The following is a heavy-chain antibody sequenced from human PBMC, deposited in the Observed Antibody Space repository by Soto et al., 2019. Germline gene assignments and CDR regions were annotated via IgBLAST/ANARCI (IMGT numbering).Heavy chain of an antibody. CDR1: GGTFSSYT. V-gene: IGHV1-69*02. Sequence: QVQLVQSGAEVKKPGSSVEVSCKASGGTFSSYTISWVRQAPGQGLEWMGRIIPILGIANYAQKFQGRVTITADKSTSTAYMELSSLRSEDTAVYYCARVYGDYYYYYMDVWGKGTTVTVSS. J-gene: IGHJ6*03. D-gene: IGHD1-20*01. CDR2: IIPILGIA. CDR3: ARVYGDYYYYYMDV.